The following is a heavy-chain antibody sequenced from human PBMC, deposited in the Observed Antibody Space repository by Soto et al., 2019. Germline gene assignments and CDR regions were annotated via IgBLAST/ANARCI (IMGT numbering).Heavy chain of an antibody. J-gene: IGHJ6*02. D-gene: IGHD2-2*01. CDR1: GFTFRSYG. V-gene: IGHV3-33*01. Sequence: QMQLVESGGGVVQPGRSLRLSCAASGFTFRSYGIHWVRQATGKGLEWVVLIWFDGGKKYYVDSVKGRFAVSRDNSKNTLYLQMNSLTVEDTAVYYCARDRLVPYGYGMGVWGQGTTVTVSS. CDR2: IWFDGGKK. CDR3: ARDRLVPYGYGMGV.